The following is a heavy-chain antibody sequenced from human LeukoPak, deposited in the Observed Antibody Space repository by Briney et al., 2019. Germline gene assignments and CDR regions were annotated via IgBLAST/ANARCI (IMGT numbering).Heavy chain of an antibody. J-gene: IGHJ4*02. Sequence: PGGSLRLSCAASGFTFSAYAMHWVRQTPGKGLEWVAVISNHGNDGFYADSVKGRFTISRDNSRNTLYLQMDSLRAEDTAVYYCTRDRGPMNDFDSWGQGTLVTVSS. CDR2: ISNHGNDG. CDR1: GFTFSAYA. CDR3: TRDRGPMNDFDS. V-gene: IGHV3-30*01. D-gene: IGHD1-1*01.